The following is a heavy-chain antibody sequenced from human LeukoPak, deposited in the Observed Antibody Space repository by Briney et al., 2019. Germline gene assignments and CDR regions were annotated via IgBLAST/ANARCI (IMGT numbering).Heavy chain of an antibody. CDR1: GYTFTSYY. CDR3: ARSPHTAGSHYGMDV. V-gene: IGHV1-46*01. D-gene: IGHD5-18*01. J-gene: IGHJ6*02. CDR2: INPSGGST. Sequence: ASVKVSCKASGYTFTSYYMHWVRQAPGQGLERMGIINPSGGSTSYAQKFQGRVTMTRDTSTSTVYMELSSLRSEDTAVYYCARSPHTAGSHYGMDVWGQGTTVTVSS.